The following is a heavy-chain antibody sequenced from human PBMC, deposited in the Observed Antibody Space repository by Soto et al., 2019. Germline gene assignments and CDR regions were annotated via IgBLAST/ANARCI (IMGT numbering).Heavy chain of an antibody. CDR3: AKEVSLGSTVDLGY. CDR1: GFTFSIFA. Sequence: GGSLTLSCAASGFTFSIFAMSWVRQSPGKGLEWVSTISGSGGSTYYADAVKGRFTISRDNSMGTLYLQMKSLGVEDTAIYYCAKEVSLGSTVDLGYWGQGALVTVSS. J-gene: IGHJ4*02. CDR2: ISGSGGST. D-gene: IGHD7-27*01. V-gene: IGHV3-23*01.